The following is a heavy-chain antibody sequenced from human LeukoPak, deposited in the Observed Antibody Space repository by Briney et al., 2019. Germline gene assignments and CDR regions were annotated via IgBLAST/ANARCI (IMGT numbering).Heavy chain of an antibody. J-gene: IGHJ3*02. Sequence: GGSLRLSCAASGFTLSNYAMSWVRQAPGKGLELVSAVTGSGGSTYYADSVKGRFTISRDNSKNTLYLQMNSLRAEDTAVYYCAKPSDCSSTSCYMYSFDIWGQGTMVTVSS. V-gene: IGHV3-23*01. CDR2: VTGSGGST. CDR3: AKPSDCSSTSCYMYSFDI. CDR1: GFTLSNYA. D-gene: IGHD2-2*02.